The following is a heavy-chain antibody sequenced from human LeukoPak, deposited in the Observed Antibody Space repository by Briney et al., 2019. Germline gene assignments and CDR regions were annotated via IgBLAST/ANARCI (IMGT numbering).Heavy chain of an antibody. V-gene: IGHV4-39*07. D-gene: IGHD6-19*01. CDR1: GGSISSSEYYY. CDR3: ARTIPRSGPYYFDN. Sequence: SETLSLTCTVSGGSISSSEYYYWGWIRQPPGKGLEWIGSIYYSGSTYYNPSLKSRVTISVDTSKNQFSLKLSSVTAADTAVYYCARTIPRSGPYYFDNWGQGTLVTVSS. CDR2: IYYSGST. J-gene: IGHJ4*02.